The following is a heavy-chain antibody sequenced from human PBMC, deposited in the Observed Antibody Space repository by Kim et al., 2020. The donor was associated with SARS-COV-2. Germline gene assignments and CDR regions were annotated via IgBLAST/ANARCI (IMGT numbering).Heavy chain of an antibody. CDR3: ARDILTGPNYYYYYGMDV. V-gene: IGHV3-48*02. CDR1: GFTFSSYS. Sequence: GGSLRLSCAASGFTFSSYSMNWVRQAPGKGLEWVSYISSSSSTIYYADSVKGRFTISRDNAKNSLYLQMNSLRDEDTAVYYCARDILTGPNYYYYYGMDVWGQGTTVNVSS. CDR2: ISSSSSTI. D-gene: IGHD3-9*01. J-gene: IGHJ6*02.